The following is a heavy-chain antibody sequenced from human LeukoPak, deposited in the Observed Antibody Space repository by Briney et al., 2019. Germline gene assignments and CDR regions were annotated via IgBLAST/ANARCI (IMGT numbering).Heavy chain of an antibody. V-gene: IGHV4-59*01. CDR3: ARLRTAPGAFDI. CDR2: IHYSGST. Sequence: SETLSLTCTVSGGSIGSNYWNWVRQPPGKGLEWIGDIHYSGSTNYNPSLKSRVTISVDTSKNQFSLKMSSVTAADTAVYYCARLRTAPGAFDIWGQGTMVTVSS. J-gene: IGHJ3*02. D-gene: IGHD5-18*01. CDR1: GGSIGSNY.